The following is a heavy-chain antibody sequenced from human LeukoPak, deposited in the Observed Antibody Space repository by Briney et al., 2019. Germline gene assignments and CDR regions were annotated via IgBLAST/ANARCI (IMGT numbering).Heavy chain of an antibody. Sequence: GASVKVFCKASGYTFTGYHIHWVRQAPGQGPEWMGWINPNTGGTNYAQKFQGRVTMTRNTSISTAYMELSSLSSDDTAVYYCARCPVGPTPGGAFDIWGQGTVVTVSS. D-gene: IGHD1-26*01. CDR2: INPNTGGT. CDR1: GYTFTGYH. V-gene: IGHV1-2*02. CDR3: ARCPVGPTPGGAFDI. J-gene: IGHJ3*02.